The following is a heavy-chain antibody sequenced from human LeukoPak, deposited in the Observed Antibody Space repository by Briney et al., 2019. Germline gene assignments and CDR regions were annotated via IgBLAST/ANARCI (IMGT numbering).Heavy chain of an antibody. CDR3: ARGHYYGSGSYYRADFYFDY. Sequence: SETLSLTCTVSGGSISSYYWSWIRQPAGKGLEWIGRIYTSGSTNYNPSLKSRVTMSVDTSKNQFSLKLSSVTAADTAVYYCARGHYYGSGSYYRADFYFDYWGQGTLVTVSA. V-gene: IGHV4-4*07. CDR1: GGSISSYY. D-gene: IGHD3-10*01. CDR2: IYTSGST. J-gene: IGHJ4*02.